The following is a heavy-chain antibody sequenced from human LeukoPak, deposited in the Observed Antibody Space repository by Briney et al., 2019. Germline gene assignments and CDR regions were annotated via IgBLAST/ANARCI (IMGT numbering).Heavy chain of an antibody. V-gene: IGHV1-18*01. J-gene: IGHJ4*02. D-gene: IGHD3-10*01. CDR3: ARGQGNRLLWVGESLSNINPLGY. CDR1: GYTFTRYG. CDR2: ISGYNGHT. Sequence: ASVKVSCKASGYTFTRYGISWVRQAPGQGPEWMGWISGYNGHTNYAQKFQGRVTMTADTSTSTAYMELRSLRSDDTAVYYCARGQGNRLLWVGESLSNINPLGYWGQGTLVTVSS.